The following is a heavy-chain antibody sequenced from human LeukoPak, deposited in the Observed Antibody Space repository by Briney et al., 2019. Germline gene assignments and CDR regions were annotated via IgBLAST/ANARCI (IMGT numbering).Heavy chain of an antibody. D-gene: IGHD3-10*01. J-gene: IGHJ2*01. CDR1: GFTFSDHY. CDR2: SRNKANGYTT. CDR3: AKGLSRLGSGWYFDL. Sequence: GGSLRLSCGASGFTFSDHYMDWVRQAPGKGLEWVGRSRNKANGYTTAYAASVKGRFTISRDDSKNSLYLQMNSLRAEDTAVYYCAKGLSRLGSGWYFDLWGRGTLVTVSS. V-gene: IGHV3-72*01.